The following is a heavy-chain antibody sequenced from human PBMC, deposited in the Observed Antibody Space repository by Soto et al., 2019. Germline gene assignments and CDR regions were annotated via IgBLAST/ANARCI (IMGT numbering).Heavy chain of an antibody. CDR3: ARSLIVVATISDAFDI. CDR1: GGSISSGGYY. Sequence: SETLSLTCTVSGGSISSGGYYWSWIRQHPGKGLEWIGYIYYSGSTYYNPSLKSRVTISVDTSKNQFSLKLSSVTAADTAVYYCARSLIVVATISDAFDIWGQGTMVTVSS. V-gene: IGHV4-31*03. D-gene: IGHD5-12*01. CDR2: IYYSGST. J-gene: IGHJ3*02.